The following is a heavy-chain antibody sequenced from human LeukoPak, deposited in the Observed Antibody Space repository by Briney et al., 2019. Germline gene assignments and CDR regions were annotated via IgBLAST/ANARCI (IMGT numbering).Heavy chain of an antibody. CDR2: ISYDGSNK. J-gene: IGHJ3*02. Sequence: PGGSLRLSCAASGFTFSSYGMHWVRQAPGKGLEWVAVISYDGSNKYYADSVEGRFTISRDNAKNSLYLQMNSLRAEDTAVYYCARAGNDYVWGSYRSDAFDIWGQGTMVTVSS. CDR3: ARAGNDYVWGSYRSDAFDI. D-gene: IGHD3-16*02. V-gene: IGHV3-30*03. CDR1: GFTFSSYG.